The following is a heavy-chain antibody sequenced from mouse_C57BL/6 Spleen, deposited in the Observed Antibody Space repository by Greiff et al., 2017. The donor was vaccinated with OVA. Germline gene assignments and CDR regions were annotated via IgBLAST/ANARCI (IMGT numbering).Heavy chain of an antibody. V-gene: IGHV1-81*01. CDR2: IYPRSGNT. J-gene: IGHJ4*01. CDR1: GYTFTSYG. CDR3: ASNWDVDYAMDY. Sequence: QVQLQHSGAELARPGASVKLSCKASGYTFTSYGISWVKQRTGQGLEWIGEIYPRSGNTYYNEKFKGKATLTADKSSSTAYMELRSLTSEDSAVYFCASNWDVDYAMDYWGQGTSVTVSS. D-gene: IGHD4-1*01.